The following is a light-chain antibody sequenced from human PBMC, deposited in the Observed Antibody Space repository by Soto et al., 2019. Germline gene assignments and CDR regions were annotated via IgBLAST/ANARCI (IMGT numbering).Light chain of an antibody. CDR2: GNN. Sequence: QSVLTQPPSASGTPGQRVTISCSGSSSNIGSNYVYWYQQLPGTAPKLLIYGNNQRPSGVPDRFSGSKSGTSASLAISGLRSEDEADYYCAAWDDSLSCPVFGGGTKLTVL. V-gene: IGLV1-47*01. CDR3: AAWDDSLSCPV. J-gene: IGLJ3*02. CDR1: SSNIGSNY.